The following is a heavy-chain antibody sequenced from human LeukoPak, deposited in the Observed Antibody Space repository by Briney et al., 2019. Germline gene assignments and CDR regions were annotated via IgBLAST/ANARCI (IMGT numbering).Heavy chain of an antibody. CDR1: GFTFDDYA. CDR2: ISWNSGSI. CDR3: ARVLEDYVWGSYRPPRTGLNFDI. V-gene: IGHV3-9*01. D-gene: IGHD3-16*02. J-gene: IGHJ3*02. Sequence: GGSLRLSCAASGFTFDDYAMHWVRHTPGKGLEWVSGISWNSGSIGYADSVKGRFTISRDNAKNTLYLQMNSLRAEDTAVYYCARVLEDYVWGSYRPPRTGLNFDIWGQGTMVTVSS.